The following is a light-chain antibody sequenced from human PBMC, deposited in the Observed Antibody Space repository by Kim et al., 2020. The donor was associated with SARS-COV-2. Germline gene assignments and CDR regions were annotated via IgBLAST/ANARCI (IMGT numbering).Light chain of an antibody. CDR3: QNYDSAPFT. Sequence: ASIGDRVTITCRASQDISNSLAWFQQKPGKVPELLIYAASTLQSGVPSRFSGSGSGPDFTLTISSLQPEDVATYYCQNYDSAPFTFGPGTKVDIK. CDR2: AAS. CDR1: QDISNS. V-gene: IGKV1-27*01. J-gene: IGKJ3*01.